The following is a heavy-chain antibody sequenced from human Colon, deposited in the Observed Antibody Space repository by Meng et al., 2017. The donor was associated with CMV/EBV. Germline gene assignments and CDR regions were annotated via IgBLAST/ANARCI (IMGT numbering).Heavy chain of an antibody. J-gene: IGHJ3*01. D-gene: IGHD2-15*01. CDR3: ARQPTRSFSFDV. CDR1: GYNFPAHW. V-gene: IGHV5-51*01. Sequence: GGSLRLSCKGSGYNFPAHWIGWVRQTAGKGLEWVAIIYPGESDVIYSPSFRGQVTISTDKSSNTVHLQWNSLKASDSAMYFCARQPTRSFSFDVWGQGTMVTVSS. CDR2: IYPGESDV.